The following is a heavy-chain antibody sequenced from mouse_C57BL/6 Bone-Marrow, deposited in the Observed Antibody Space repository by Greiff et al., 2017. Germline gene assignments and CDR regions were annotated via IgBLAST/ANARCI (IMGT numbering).Heavy chain of an antibody. CDR3: SRQGTTGRETKEGEG. J-gene: IGHJ1*03. CDR2: ISGGGGTT. Sequence: EVHLVESGGGLVKPGGSLKLSCAASGFTFSSYTMSWVRQTPEKRLQWVAAISGGGGTTYYPDSVKGRFTISRDNDKNILYLQMSSRRSEETAGDYGSRQGTTGRETKEGEGWGTGTRVNVSS. V-gene: IGHV5-9*04. CDR1: GFTFSSYT. D-gene: IGHD2-14*01.